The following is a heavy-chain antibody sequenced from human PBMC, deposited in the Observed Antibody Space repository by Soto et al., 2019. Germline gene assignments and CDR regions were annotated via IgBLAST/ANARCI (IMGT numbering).Heavy chain of an antibody. D-gene: IGHD2-2*01. J-gene: IGHJ4*02. Sequence: GGSLRLSCAASGFTFSSYAMSWVRQAPGKGLEWVSAISGSGGSRYYADSGKGRFTISRDNSKNTLYLQMNSLRAEDTAVYYCAKVGSIVVVPADFDYWGQGTLVTVSS. CDR1: GFTFSSYA. CDR2: ISGSGGSR. CDR3: AKVGSIVVVPADFDY. V-gene: IGHV3-23*01.